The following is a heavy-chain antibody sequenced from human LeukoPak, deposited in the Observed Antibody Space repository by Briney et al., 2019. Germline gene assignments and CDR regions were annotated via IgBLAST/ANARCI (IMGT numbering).Heavy chain of an antibody. Sequence: PSETLSRTCTVSGGSISSYYWSWIRQPPGKGLEWIGYMSYSGTTDYSPSLKSRVTISVDTSKNQFSLKLSSVTAADTAVYYCARSGNYYDNSGRDAFDIWGQGTRVTVSS. CDR3: ARSGNYYDNSGRDAFDI. V-gene: IGHV4-59*01. CDR1: GGSISSYY. D-gene: IGHD3-22*01. CDR2: MSYSGTT. J-gene: IGHJ3*02.